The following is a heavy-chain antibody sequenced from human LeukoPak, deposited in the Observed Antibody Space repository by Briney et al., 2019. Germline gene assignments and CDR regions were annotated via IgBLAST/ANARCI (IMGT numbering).Heavy chain of an antibody. J-gene: IGHJ5*02. CDR2: ISYDGSNQ. CDR3: AKAHTVTTLYWFDP. V-gene: IGHV3-30*18. D-gene: IGHD4-17*01. CDR1: GFTFSSYG. Sequence: GRSLGLSCAASGFTFSSYGMHWVRQAPGKGLEWVAVISYDGSNQYYADSVKGRFTISRDNSKNTLYLQMNSLRGADTAVYYCAKAHTVTTLYWFDPWGQGTLVTVSS.